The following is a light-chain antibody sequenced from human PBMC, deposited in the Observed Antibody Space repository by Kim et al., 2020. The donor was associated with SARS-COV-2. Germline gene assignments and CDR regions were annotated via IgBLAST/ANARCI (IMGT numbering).Light chain of an antibody. CDR2: GAS. V-gene: IGKV1-17*03. CDR1: QGISNY. CDR3: QQHGNYPIT. J-gene: IGKJ5*01. Sequence: ASVGDRVTITGRASQGISNYLAWFQQKPGRVPKRLIYGASILQSGVPSRFSGGGSGTEFTLTISSLQPEDFATYYCQQHGNYPITFGQGTRLEIK.